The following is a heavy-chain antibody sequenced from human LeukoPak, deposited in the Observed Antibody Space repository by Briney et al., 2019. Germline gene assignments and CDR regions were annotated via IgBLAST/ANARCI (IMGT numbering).Heavy chain of an antibody. D-gene: IGHD4-23*01. J-gene: IGHJ4*02. V-gene: IGHV3-7*01. CDR3: ARETELPYGGNSGVYFDY. CDR2: IKQDGSEK. CDR1: GFTFSSYW. Sequence: GGSLRLSCAASGFTFSSYWMSWVRQAPGKGLEWVANIKQDGSEKYYVDSVKGRFTISRDNAKNSLYLQMNSLRAEDTAVYYCARETELPYGGNSGVYFDYWGQGTLVTVSS.